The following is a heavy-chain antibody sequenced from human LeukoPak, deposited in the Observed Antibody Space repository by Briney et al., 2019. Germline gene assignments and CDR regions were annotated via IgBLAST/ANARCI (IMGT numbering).Heavy chain of an antibody. CDR2: IKGDGSEK. J-gene: IGHJ4*02. CDR1: GFTFSNFW. CDR3: AKFPYGDYVHY. V-gene: IGHV3-7*05. Sequence: GGSLRLSCAASGFTFSNFWMSWVRQAPGKGLEWVANIKGDGSEKYHVDSVKGRFTISRDNAKNSLYLQMNSLRAEDTAVYYCAKFPYGDYVHYWGQGTPATVSS. D-gene: IGHD4-17*01.